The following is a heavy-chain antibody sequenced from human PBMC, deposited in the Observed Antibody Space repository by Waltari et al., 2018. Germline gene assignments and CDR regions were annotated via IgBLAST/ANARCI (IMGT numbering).Heavy chain of an antibody. CDR3: ATCYYYDSSGNYYVSDY. CDR2: SNDDGSRT. D-gene: IGHD3-22*01. Sequence: EVQLVESGGGLVQPGGSLRLSCAASGITFSRYWMHWVRQAPGKGLVWVAQSNDDGSRTVYADSVKGRFTISRDNAKNTLYLQMNSLRADVTAVYYCATCYYYDSSGNYYVSDYWGQGTLVTVSS. V-gene: IGHV3-74*01. CDR1: GITFSRYW. J-gene: IGHJ4*02.